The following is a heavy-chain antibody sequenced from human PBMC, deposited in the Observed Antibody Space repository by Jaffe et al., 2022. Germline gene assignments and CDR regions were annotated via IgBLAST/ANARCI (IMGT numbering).Heavy chain of an antibody. J-gene: IGHJ5*02. CDR1: GVSIRSNF. Sequence: QVQLQESGPGLVKPSETLSLTCTVSGVSIRSNFWSWIRQPPGKGLEWLGCINYSGNTNYNVSLKSRLTMSVDTSKSQVSLKLTSVTAADTALYYCARGGKSYFSSWGLGTLVTVSS. V-gene: IGHV4-59*01. D-gene: IGHD1-26*01. CDR3: ARGGKSYFSS. CDR2: INYSGNT.